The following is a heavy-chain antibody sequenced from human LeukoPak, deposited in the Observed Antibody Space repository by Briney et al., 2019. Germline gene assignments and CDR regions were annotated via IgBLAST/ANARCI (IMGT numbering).Heavy chain of an antibody. CDR3: ARGGVVTISY. D-gene: IGHD3-3*01. Sequence: PGGSLRLSCAASGFTFRTYGMNWVRQGPGKGLEWISYISSESSAIFYADSVKGRFTISRDTAKNSLYLQMNSLRDEDTAVYYCARGGVVTISYWGQGTLVTVSS. V-gene: IGHV3-48*02. CDR1: GFTFRTYG. CDR2: ISSESSAI. J-gene: IGHJ4*02.